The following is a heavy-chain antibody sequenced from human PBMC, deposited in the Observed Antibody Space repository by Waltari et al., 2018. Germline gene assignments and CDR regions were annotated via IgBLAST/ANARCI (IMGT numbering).Heavy chain of an antibody. CDR2: IKSKTDGGTT. CDR1: GFTVSSNY. CDR3: TSTKDGFDY. V-gene: IGHV3-15*01. Sequence: EVQLVESGGGLIQPGGSLRLSCAASGFTVSSNYMSWVRQAPGKGLEWVGRIKSKTDGGTTDYAAPVKGRFTISRDDSKNTLYLQMNSLKTEDTAVYYCTSTKDGFDYWGQGTLVTVSS. D-gene: IGHD2-8*01. J-gene: IGHJ4*02.